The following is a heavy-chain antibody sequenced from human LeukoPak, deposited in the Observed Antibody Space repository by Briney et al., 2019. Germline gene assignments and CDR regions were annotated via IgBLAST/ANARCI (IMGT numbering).Heavy chain of an antibody. D-gene: IGHD3-10*01. V-gene: IGHV4-34*01. CDR3: ARLRGFYVSGSPFGYFDS. CDR1: GGSFSGYY. Sequence: PSETLSLTCAVYGGSFSGYYWGWIRQPPGKGLEWVGEINHSGSTNYNPSLKSRVTISVDTSKNQFSLKLSSVTAADTAVYYCARLRGFYVSGSPFGYFDSWGQGTLVTVSS. J-gene: IGHJ4*02. CDR2: INHSGST.